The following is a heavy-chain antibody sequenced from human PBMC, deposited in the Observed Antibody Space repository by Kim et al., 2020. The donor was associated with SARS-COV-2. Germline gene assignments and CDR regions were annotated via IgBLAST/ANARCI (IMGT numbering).Heavy chain of an antibody. Sequence: ASVKVSCKASGYTFTSYAMNWVRQAPGQGLEWMGWINTNTGNPTYAQGLPGRFVFSMDTSVSTAYLQIRSLKSEDTAVYYCEMVAVDVFGAVDIWGQGT. CDR3: EMVAVDVFGAVDI. J-gene: IGHJ3*02. CDR1: GYTFTSYA. D-gene: IGHD2-15*01. V-gene: IGHV7-4-1*02. CDR2: INTNTGNP.